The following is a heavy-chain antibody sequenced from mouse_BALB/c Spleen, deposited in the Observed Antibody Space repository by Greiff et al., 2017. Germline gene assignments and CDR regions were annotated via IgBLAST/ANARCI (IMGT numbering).Heavy chain of an antibody. J-gene: IGHJ1*01. Sequence: EVQVVESGGGLVKPGGSLKLSCAASGFAFSSYDMSWVRQTPEKRLEWVAYISSGGGSTYYPDTVKGRFTISRDNAKNTLYLQMSSLKSEDTAMYYCARHQDYYDGSSPYWYFDVWGAGTTVTVSS. CDR3: ARHQDYYDGSSPYWYFDV. CDR2: ISSGGGST. V-gene: IGHV5-12-1*01. D-gene: IGHD1-1*01. CDR1: GFAFSSYD.